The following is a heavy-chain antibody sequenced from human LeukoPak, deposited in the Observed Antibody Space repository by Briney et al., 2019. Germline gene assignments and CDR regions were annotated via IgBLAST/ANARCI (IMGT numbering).Heavy chain of an antibody. J-gene: IGHJ3*02. Sequence: PGGSLRLSCAASGFSFSSNSMNWVRQAPGKGLEWVSYISSSSSTIYYADSMKGRFTISRDNAKNSLYLQMNSLRAEDTAVYYCARGDGYRDAFDIWGQGTMVTVSS. CDR2: ISSSSSTI. V-gene: IGHV3-48*04. D-gene: IGHD5-24*01. CDR1: GFSFSSNS. CDR3: ARGDGYRDAFDI.